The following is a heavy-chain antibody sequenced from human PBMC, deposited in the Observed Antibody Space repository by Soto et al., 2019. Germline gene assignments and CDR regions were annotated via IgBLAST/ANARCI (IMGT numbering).Heavy chain of an antibody. CDR3: AKGGLIGYFYS. CDR2: ISGSDGRT. D-gene: IGHD2-8*01. J-gene: IGHJ4*02. V-gene: IGHV3-23*01. CDR1: GFTFSSYP. Sequence: EVQLLDSGGGLVQPGGSLRLSCAASGFTFSSYPMSWVRQAPGKGLEWVSSISGSDGRTYYADSVKGRFTVSRDSSKNTLYLQLNSLRAEDTAVYYCAKGGLIGYFYSWGQGTLVTVSS.